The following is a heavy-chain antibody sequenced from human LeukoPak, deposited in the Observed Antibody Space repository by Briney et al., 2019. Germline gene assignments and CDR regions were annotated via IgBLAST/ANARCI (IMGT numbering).Heavy chain of an antibody. J-gene: IGHJ5*02. V-gene: IGHV5-51*01. D-gene: IGHD3-22*01. Sequence: GESLKISCKGSGYSFTSYWIGGVRQMPGKGLEWMGIIYPGDSDTRYSPSFQGQVTISADKSISTAYLQWSSLKASDTAMYYCATSEGYYDSRGYEGWFAPWGQGTLVTVSS. CDR2: IYPGDSDT. CDR3: ATSEGYYDSRGYEGWFAP. CDR1: GYSFTSYW.